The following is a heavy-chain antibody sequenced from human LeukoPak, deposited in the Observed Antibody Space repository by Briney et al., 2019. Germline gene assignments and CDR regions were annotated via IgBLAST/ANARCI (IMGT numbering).Heavy chain of an antibody. CDR3: ARSVPYVVLTGYYFVY. CDR1: GFTISSYE. J-gene: IGHJ4*02. D-gene: IGHD3-9*01. V-gene: IGHV3-48*03. Sequence: GGTLTPTCAASGFTISSYEMNWIRQAPGKGLEWVSYITSSGSTIYYADSVKGRFTISRDNAKNSLYLQMNSLRAEDTAVYYCARSVPYVVLTGYYFVYCGQGALFSVSS. CDR2: ITSSGSTI.